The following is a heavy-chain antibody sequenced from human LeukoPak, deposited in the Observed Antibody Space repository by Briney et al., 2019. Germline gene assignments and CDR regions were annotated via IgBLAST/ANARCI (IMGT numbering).Heavy chain of an antibody. Sequence: GGSLRLSCTDSGFTFTYLAMTWVRQAPGKGLEWVSGISGSDTSTYSADSVKGRFTISRDDSQSTLYLHMNSLRAEDTAIYYCARVSALRSSGWFGVFDFWGQGTLVTVSS. CDR2: ISGSDTST. J-gene: IGHJ4*02. CDR3: ARVSALRSSGWFGVFDF. V-gene: IGHV3-23*01. CDR1: GFTFTYLA. D-gene: IGHD6-19*01.